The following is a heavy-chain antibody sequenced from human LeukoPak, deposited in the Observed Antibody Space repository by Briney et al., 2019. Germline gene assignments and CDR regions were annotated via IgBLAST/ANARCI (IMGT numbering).Heavy chain of an antibody. CDR1: GFTFSSYG. CDR3: ARDLVAGAGTNF. V-gene: IGHV3-30*03. CDR2: ISYDGSNK. Sequence: PGRSLRLSCAASGFTFSSYGIHWVRQAPGKGLEWVAVISYDGSNKYYADSVKGRFTISRDNSKNTLYLQMNSLRAEDTAVYYCARDLVAGAGTNFWGQGTLVSVAS. D-gene: IGHD6-13*01. J-gene: IGHJ4*02.